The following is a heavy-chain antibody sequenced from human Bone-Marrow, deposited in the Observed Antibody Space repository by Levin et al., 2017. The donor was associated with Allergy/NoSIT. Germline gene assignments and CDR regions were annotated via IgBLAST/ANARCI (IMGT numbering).Heavy chain of an antibody. CDR3: ARFGTYADYGYYLDY. Sequence: PGGSLRLSCAASGFSFSNYGLHWVRQAPGKGLEWVALISYDGRNHYYGDSVKGRFTVSRDASKKPIYLHMNSLKPEDSAVYYCARFGTYADYGYYLDYWGRGTLVAVSS. CDR1: GFSFSNYG. J-gene: IGHJ4*02. V-gene: IGHV3-30*03. D-gene: IGHD4-17*01. CDR2: ISYDGRNH.